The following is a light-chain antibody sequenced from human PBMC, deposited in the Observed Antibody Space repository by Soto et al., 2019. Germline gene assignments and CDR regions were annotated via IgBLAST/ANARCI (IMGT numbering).Light chain of an antibody. Sequence: DVQMTQSPSSLSASVGDKVTITCRASQSISTYLNWYQQKPGKAPKLLIYAASSLQSGVPSRFSGTGSGTDFTLAINSLQPEDFATYYCQQTYTLPRTFGQGTKLEIK. CDR1: QSISTY. J-gene: IGKJ2*01. V-gene: IGKV1-39*01. CDR2: AAS. CDR3: QQTYTLPRT.